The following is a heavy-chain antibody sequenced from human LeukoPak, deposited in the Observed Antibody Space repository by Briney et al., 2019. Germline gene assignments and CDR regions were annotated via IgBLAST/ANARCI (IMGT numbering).Heavy chain of an antibody. D-gene: IGHD3-16*01. CDR3: AKDLANREYDYVWGSYRPPPYYYYGMDV. V-gene: IGHV3-9*01. Sequence: GGSLRLSCAASGFTFDDYAMHWVWQAPGKGLEWVSGISWNSGSIGYADSVKGRFTISRDNAKNSLYLQMNSLRAEDTALYYCAKDLANREYDYVWGSYRPPPYYYYGMDVWGQGTTVTVSS. J-gene: IGHJ6*02. CDR2: ISWNSGSI. CDR1: GFTFDDYA.